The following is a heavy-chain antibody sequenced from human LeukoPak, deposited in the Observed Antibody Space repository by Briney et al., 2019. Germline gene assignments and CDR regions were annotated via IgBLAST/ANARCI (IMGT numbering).Heavy chain of an antibody. J-gene: IGHJ4*02. CDR1: GGSISSHY. V-gene: IGHV4-59*11. CDR3: ASFLAHRSNDY. CDR2: IYYSGST. D-gene: IGHD2/OR15-2a*01. Sequence: SETLSLTCTVSGGSISSHYWSWIRQPPGKGLEWIGYIYYSGSTNYNPSLKSRVTMSVDTSENQFSLKLSSVTAADTAVYYCASFLAHRSNDYWGQGTLVTVSS.